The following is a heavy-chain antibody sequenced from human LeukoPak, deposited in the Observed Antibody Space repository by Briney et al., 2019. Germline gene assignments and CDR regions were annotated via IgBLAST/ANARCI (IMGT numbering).Heavy chain of an antibody. D-gene: IGHD3-22*01. CDR1: GGSISSGGYS. J-gene: IGHJ4*02. CDR2: IYHSGST. CDR3: AREDYDSSGYPYFDY. V-gene: IGHV4-30-2*01. Sequence: SETLSLTCAVSGGSISSGGYSWSWIRQPPGKGLEWIGYIYHSGSTYYNPSLKSRVTISVDRSKNQFSLKLRSVTAADTAVYYCAREDYDSSGYPYFDYWGQGTLVTVSS.